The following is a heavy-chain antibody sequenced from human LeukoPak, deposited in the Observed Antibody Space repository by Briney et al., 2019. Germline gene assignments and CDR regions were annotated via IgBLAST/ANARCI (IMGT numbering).Heavy chain of an antibody. D-gene: IGHD4-17*01. J-gene: IGHJ5*02. CDR3: ARINYGDYWFDP. V-gene: IGHV4-59*06. Sequence: KPSETLSLTCSVSGGSFSNYWSRIRQPAGKGLEWIGYIYYSGSTYYNPSLKSRVTISVDTSKNQFSLKLSSVTAADTAVYYCARINYGDYWFDPWGQGTLVTVSS. CDR2: IYYSGST. CDR1: GGSFSNY.